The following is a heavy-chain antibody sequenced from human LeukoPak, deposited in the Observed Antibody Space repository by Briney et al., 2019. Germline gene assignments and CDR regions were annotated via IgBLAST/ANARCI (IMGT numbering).Heavy chain of an antibody. CDR1: GGTFSSYA. Sequence: GASVKVSCKASGGTFSSYAISWVRQAPGQGLEWMGRIIPIFGIANYAQKFQGRVTITADKSTSTAYMELSSLRSEDTAVYYCARGRQLVDRVVPFDPWGQGTLVTVSS. D-gene: IGHD6-6*01. CDR3: ARGRQLVDRVVPFDP. V-gene: IGHV1-69*04. J-gene: IGHJ5*02. CDR2: IIPIFGIA.